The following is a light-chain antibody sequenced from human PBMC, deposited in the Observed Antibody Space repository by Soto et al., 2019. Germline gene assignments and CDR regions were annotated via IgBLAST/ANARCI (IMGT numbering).Light chain of an antibody. V-gene: IGLV2-8*01. CDR1: SSDVGGYNY. Sequence: QSVLTQPPSASGSPGQSVTISCTGTSSDVGGYNYVSWYQQYPGKAPKLMIYDVSNRPSGVPDRFSGYKSGNAASLTVSGLQAEDEADYYCSSYAGTNFVIFGGGTKLTVL. J-gene: IGLJ2*01. CDR2: DVS. CDR3: SSYAGTNFVI.